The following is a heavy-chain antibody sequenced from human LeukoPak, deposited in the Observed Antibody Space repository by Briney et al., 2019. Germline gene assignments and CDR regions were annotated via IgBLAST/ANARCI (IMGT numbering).Heavy chain of an antibody. Sequence: GGSLRLSCAASGLTLSRNWMNWVRQAPGKGLEWVANIKQDGSAKYYANSVKGRFTISRDDAKNSLYLEMNSLRAEDTAVYYCAGGGGWVFDFWGQGTLVTVSS. J-gene: IGHJ4*02. V-gene: IGHV3-7*04. CDR1: GLTLSRNW. D-gene: IGHD6-19*01. CDR3: AGGGGWVFDF. CDR2: IKQDGSAK.